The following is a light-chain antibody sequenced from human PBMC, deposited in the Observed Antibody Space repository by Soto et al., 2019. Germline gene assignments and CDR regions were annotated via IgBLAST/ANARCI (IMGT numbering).Light chain of an antibody. V-gene: IGKV3-11*01. CDR1: QSVSSY. J-gene: IGKJ4*01. CDR3: QQRSNWPPPT. CDR2: DAS. Sequence: ELVLTQSPATLSLSPGERATLSCRASQSVSSYLAWYQQKPGQAPRLLIYDASNRATGIPARFSGSGSGTDFTLTISSLEPEDFAVYYCQQRSNWPPPTFGGGTKV.